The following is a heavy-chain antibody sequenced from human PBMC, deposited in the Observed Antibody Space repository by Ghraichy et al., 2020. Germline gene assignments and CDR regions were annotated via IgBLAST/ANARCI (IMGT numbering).Heavy chain of an antibody. D-gene: IGHD2-15*01. CDR3: VRQGAGGGLAAHPFDD. V-gene: IGHV3-23*01. CDR1: GFTFTTYA. Sequence: GALNISCAASGFTFTTYAMSWVRQAPGKGLEWVSAISPSSSHTYYADSVKGRFTFSRDNSKNTLFLQMNNLRAEDTAVYFCVRQGAGGGLAAHPFDDWGHGALVTVSS. CDR2: ISPSSSHT. J-gene: IGHJ4*01.